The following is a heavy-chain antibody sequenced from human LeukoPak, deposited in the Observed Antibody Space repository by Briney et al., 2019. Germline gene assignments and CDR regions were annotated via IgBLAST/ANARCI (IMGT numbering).Heavy chain of an antibody. CDR3: ARDVGASNFDS. Sequence: VSGXXITSXXXSXIRQSXXXXXEWIGRIYTTGTTNYNPSLKGRVTVSVDTSKNQFFLKLRSVTAADTAVYYCARDVGASNFDSWGQGVQVTVSS. CDR2: IYTTGTT. CDR1: GXXITSXX. D-gene: IGHD1-26*01. J-gene: IGHJ4*02. V-gene: IGHV4-4*07.